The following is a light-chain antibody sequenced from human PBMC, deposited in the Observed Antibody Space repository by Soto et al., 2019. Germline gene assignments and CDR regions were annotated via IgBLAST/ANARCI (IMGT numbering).Light chain of an antibody. CDR2: AAS. J-gene: IGKJ1*01. CDR1: QSISTY. V-gene: IGKV1-39*01. Sequence: DIQMTQSPSSLSASVGDRVTITCRASQSISTYLNWYQQKPGKAPNLLIYAASSLQSGVPSRFSGSGSGTDFTLTISSLQPEDFATYYCQQSYSTPRTFGQGTXV. CDR3: QQSYSTPRT.